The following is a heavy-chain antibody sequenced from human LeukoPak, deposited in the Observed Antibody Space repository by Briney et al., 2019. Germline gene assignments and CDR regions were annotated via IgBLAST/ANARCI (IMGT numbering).Heavy chain of an antibody. Sequence: ASVKVSCKASQYTFTGYYMHWVRQAPGQGLEWMGWINPKSGGTKYAQKFQGRVTMTRDTSISTAYMELSRLRSDDTAVYYCARVPTTGPRYSSSWYRIYFDYWGQGTLVTVSS. CDR3: ARVPTTGPRYSSSWYRIYFDY. J-gene: IGHJ4*02. CDR2: INPKSGGT. V-gene: IGHV1-2*02. CDR1: QYTFTGYY. D-gene: IGHD6-13*01.